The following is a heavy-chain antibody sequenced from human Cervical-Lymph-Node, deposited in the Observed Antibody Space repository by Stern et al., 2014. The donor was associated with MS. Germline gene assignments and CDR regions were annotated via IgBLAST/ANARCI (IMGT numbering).Heavy chain of an antibody. CDR2: ISSSSTYI. J-gene: IGHJ4*02. D-gene: IGHD6-25*01. CDR3: ARDKFGSGGFDY. CDR1: GFTFSRYA. V-gene: IGHV3-21*01. Sequence: VQLVGSGGGLVKPGGSLRLSCGASGFTFSRYAMNWVRQAPGKGLEWVSSISSSSTYIFYTDSLKGRFTISREDAKNSLYLQMNSLRAEDTAVYYCARDKFGSGGFDYWGQGTLVTVSS.